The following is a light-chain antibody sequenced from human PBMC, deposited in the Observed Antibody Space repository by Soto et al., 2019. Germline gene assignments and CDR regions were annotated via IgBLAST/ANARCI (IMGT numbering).Light chain of an antibody. Sequence: QAVVTQPPSASGTPGQTIAISCSGGSSNIGSHTVNWYQQLPGTAPRLLIYSNTQRPSGVPDRFSGSKSGTSASLAISGLQSEYEGDYYCAAWDDSLNGVDFGGGTQLTVL. CDR3: AAWDDSLNGVD. CDR1: SSNIGSHT. J-gene: IGLJ2*01. CDR2: SNT. V-gene: IGLV1-44*01.